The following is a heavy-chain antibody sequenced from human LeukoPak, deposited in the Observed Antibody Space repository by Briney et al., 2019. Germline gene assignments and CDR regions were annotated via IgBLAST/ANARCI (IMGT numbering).Heavy chain of an antibody. J-gene: IGHJ4*02. V-gene: IGHV4-34*01. CDR3: ARGRHYYDSSGYSY. CDR1: GGSFSGYY. Sequence: PSETLSLTCAVYGGSFSGYYWSWIRQPPGKGLEWIGEINHSGSTNYNPSLKSRVTISVDTSKNQFSLKLSSVTAADTAVYYCARGRHYYDSSGYSYWGQGTLVTVSS. CDR2: INHSGST. D-gene: IGHD3-22*01.